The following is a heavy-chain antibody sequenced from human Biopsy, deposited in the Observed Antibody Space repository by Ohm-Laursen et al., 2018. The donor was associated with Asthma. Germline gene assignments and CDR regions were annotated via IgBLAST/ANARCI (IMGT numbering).Heavy chain of an antibody. V-gene: IGHV4-39*01. CDR2: IYYSGTT. Sequence: PPGTLSLTCNLSSGSGGYMRSGNYYWGWIRQPPGKGLEWIGSIYYSGTTYYNPSLESRVTVSADTSKNQFSLKLTSVTAADTAVYYCVRGSSGWHHGPFHYYYGLDVWGQGTTATVSS. J-gene: IGHJ6*02. CDR3: VRGSSGWHHGPFHYYYGLDV. D-gene: IGHD6-25*01. CDR1: SGSGGYMRSGNYY.